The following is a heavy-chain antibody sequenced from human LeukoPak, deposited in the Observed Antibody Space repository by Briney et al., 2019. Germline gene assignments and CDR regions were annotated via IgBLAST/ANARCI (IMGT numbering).Heavy chain of an antibody. J-gene: IGHJ6*03. Sequence: GGSLRLSCAASGFTFSNYNMNWVRQAPGKGLEWVSSISSSSSYIYYADSVKGRFTISRDNAKNSLYLQMNSLRAEDTGVYYCARSEMGYYYYYMDVWGKGTTVTVSS. V-gene: IGHV3-21*01. CDR2: ISSSSSYI. CDR3: ARSEMGYYYYYMDV. D-gene: IGHD2-8*01. CDR1: GFTFSNYN.